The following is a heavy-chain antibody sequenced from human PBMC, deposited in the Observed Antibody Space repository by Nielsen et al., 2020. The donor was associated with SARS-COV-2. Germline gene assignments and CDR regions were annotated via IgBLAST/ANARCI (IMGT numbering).Heavy chain of an antibody. D-gene: IGHD3-10*01. CDR2: ISYDGSNK. Sequence: GESLKISCAASGFTFSSYGMHWVRQAPGKGLEWVAVISYDGSNKYYADSVKGRFTISRDNSKNTLYLQMNSLRAEDTAVYYCAKDGVVRGDALDLWGQGTMVTVSS. J-gene: IGHJ3*01. V-gene: IGHV3-30*18. CDR3: AKDGVVRGDALDL. CDR1: GFTFSSYG.